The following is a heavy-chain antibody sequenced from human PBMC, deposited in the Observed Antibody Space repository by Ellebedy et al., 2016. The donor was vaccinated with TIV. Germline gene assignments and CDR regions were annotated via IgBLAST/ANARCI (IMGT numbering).Heavy chain of an antibody. V-gene: IGHV1-46*04. D-gene: IGHD5-18*01. J-gene: IGHJ2*01. CDR3: ARGRIAQLWSEKYFDL. CDR1: GYTFTNNY. Sequence: ASVKVSCKASGYTFTNNYINWVRQAPGQGLEWMGIINPSGGSTTYAQKLQGRVTMTRNTSISTAYMELSSLRSEDTAVYSCARGRIAQLWSEKYFDLWGRGTLVTVSS. CDR2: INPSGGST.